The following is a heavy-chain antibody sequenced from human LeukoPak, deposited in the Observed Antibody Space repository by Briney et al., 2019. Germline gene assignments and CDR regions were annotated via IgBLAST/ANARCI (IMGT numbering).Heavy chain of an antibody. Sequence: GSSVKVSCKASGGTFSSYAISWVRQAPGQGLEWMGGIIPIFGTANYAQKFQGRVTITADESTSTAYMELSSLRSEDTAVYYCARTYYYDSNGYFDYWGQGTLVTVSS. CDR3: ARTYYYDSNGYFDY. J-gene: IGHJ4*02. CDR1: GGTFSSYA. D-gene: IGHD3-22*01. V-gene: IGHV1-69*01. CDR2: IIPIFGTA.